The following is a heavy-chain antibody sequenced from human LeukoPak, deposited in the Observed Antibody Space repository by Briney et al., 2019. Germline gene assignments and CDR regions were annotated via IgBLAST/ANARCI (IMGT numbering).Heavy chain of an antibody. J-gene: IGHJ4*02. V-gene: IGHV1-69*13. Sequence: ASVKVSCKASGYTFTGYYMHWVRQAPGQGLEWMGRINPIFGTANYAQKFQGRVTITADESTSTAYMELSSLRSEDTAVYYCARDSRYYYDSSGYYYCYYWGQGTLVTVSS. D-gene: IGHD3-22*01. CDR1: GYTFTGYY. CDR3: ARDSRYYYDSSGYYYCYY. CDR2: INPIFGTA.